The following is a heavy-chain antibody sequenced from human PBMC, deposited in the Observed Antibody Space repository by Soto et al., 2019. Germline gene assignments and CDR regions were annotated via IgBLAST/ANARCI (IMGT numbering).Heavy chain of an antibody. J-gene: IGHJ6*02. V-gene: IGHV1-69*01. D-gene: IGHD6-6*01. CDR1: GGTFSSYA. CDR2: IIPIFGTA. CDR3: ARSTQYSSSYYYYYGMDV. Sequence: QVQLVQSGAEVKKPGSSVKVSCKASGGTFSSYAISWVRQAPGQGLEWMGGIIPIFGTANYAQKFQGRVTITADEATSTAYMELSSLRSEDTAVYYCARSTQYSSSYYYYYGMDVWGQGTTVTVSS.